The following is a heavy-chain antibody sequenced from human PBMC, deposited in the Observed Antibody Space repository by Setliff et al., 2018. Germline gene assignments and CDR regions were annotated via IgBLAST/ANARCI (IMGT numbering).Heavy chain of an antibody. CDR3: ARGGMAAANRKGVFEY. Sequence: VSCKASGYSLTRYYMHWVRQAPGQGLEWMGIINPGGGSASYAEKFQGRVTMTRDTSTSTFYMEVNILRSDDTAVYYCARGGMAAANRKGVFEYWGQGTLVTVSS. CDR1: GYSLTRYY. D-gene: IGHD6-13*01. J-gene: IGHJ4*02. V-gene: IGHV1-46*01. CDR2: INPGGGSA.